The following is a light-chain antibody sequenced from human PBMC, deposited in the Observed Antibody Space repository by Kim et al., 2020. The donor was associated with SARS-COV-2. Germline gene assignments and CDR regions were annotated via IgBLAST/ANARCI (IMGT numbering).Light chain of an antibody. J-gene: IGLJ2*01. CDR3: QSYDSSRSVL. V-gene: IGLV1-40*01. Sequence: GQRVPISCTGTSSNIGAGFDVHWYQQLPGTAPKLLIYGNTNRPSGVPDRFSGSKSGTSASLAITGLQAEDEADYYCQSYDSSRSVLFGGGTQLTVL. CDR2: GNT. CDR1: SSNIGAGFD.